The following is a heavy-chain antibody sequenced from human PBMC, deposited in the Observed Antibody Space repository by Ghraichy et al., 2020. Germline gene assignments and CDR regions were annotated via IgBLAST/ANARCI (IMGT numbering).Heavy chain of an antibody. CDR3: AKPPREYQSNFDY. CDR2: ISGSGGST. J-gene: IGHJ4*02. Sequence: GESLNISCAASGFTFSSYAMSWVRQAPGKGLEWVSAISGSGGSTYYADSVKGRFTISRDNSKNTLYLQMNSLRAEDTAVYYCAKPPREYQSNFDYWGQGTLVTVSS. D-gene: IGHD2-2*01. V-gene: IGHV3-23*01. CDR1: GFTFSSYA.